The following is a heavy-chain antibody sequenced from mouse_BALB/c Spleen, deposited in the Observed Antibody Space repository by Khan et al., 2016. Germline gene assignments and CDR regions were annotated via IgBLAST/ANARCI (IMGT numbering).Heavy chain of an antibody. Sequence: EVELVESGGGLVKPGGSLKLSCAASGFTFSDYYMYWFRQTPDKSLEWFATISDGGSYTYYPQRVKGRFTIPRYNAKNNLYLQMSSLKSEDTAMYYCARDLSWYFDVWGEGTTVTVSS. CDR2: ISDGGSYT. CDR3: ARDLSWYFDV. V-gene: IGHV5-4*02. CDR1: GFTFSDYY. J-gene: IGHJ1*01.